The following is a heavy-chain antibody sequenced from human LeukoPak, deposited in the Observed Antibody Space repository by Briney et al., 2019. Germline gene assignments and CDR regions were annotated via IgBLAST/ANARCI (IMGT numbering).Heavy chain of an antibody. CDR3: AKGGSCYFG. J-gene: IGHJ4*02. V-gene: IGHV3-53*01. D-gene: IGHD2-15*01. CDR1: RFTVSANY. CDR2: MYSGGRT. Sequence: GGSLRLSCTASRFTVSANYMSWVRQAPGKGLEWVSGMYSGGRTDYADSVKGRFTISRDNSKNTLYLQMNSLRAEDTAVYYCAKGGSCYFGWGQGTLVTVSS.